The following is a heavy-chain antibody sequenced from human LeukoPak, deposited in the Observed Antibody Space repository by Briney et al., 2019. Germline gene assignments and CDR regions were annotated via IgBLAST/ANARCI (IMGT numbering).Heavy chain of an antibody. CDR1: GFTFSSYP. J-gene: IGHJ4*02. CDR2: ISYGGSNK. CDR3: AILIGF. Sequence: GGSLRLSCEAYGFTFSSYPMHLVRQAPDMWLEGVAVISYGGSNKYYADSVKGRFTNSRHNSKNPLYLQMYSLRAEDTAVYYCAILIGFWDQGPLVTVPS. V-gene: IGHV3-30-3*01.